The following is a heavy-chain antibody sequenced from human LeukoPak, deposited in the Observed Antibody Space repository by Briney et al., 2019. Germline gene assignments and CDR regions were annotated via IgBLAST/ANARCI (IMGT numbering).Heavy chain of an antibody. V-gene: IGHV4-30-4*01. D-gene: IGHD1-26*01. CDR3: ARVAGATHFDY. CDR2: IYYSGST. Sequence: SETLSLTCTVSGGSISSGDYYWRWIRQPPGKGLEWIGCIYYSGSTYYNPSLKSRVTISVDTSKNQFSLKLSSVTAADTAGYYCARVAGATHFDYWGQGTLVTVSS. J-gene: IGHJ4*02. CDR1: GGSISSGDYY.